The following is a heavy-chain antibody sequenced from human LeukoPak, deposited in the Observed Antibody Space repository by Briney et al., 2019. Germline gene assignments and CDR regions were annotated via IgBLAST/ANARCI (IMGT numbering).Heavy chain of an antibody. V-gene: IGHV4-31*03. CDR1: GVSISSGGYY. J-gene: IGHJ4*02. CDR2: IYYSGST. D-gene: IGHD3-9*01. Sequence: PSQTLSLTCTVSGVSISSGGYYWSWIRQHPGKGLEWIGYIYYSGSTYYNPSLKSRVTISVDTSKNQFSLKLSSVTAADTAVYYCARRPRNDILTGTPFDYWGQGILVTVSS. CDR3: ARRPRNDILTGTPFDY.